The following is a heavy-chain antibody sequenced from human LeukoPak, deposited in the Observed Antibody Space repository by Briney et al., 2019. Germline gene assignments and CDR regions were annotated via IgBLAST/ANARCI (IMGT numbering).Heavy chain of an antibody. CDR1: GGSISSSSYY. Sequence: SETLSLTCTVSGGSISSSSYYWGWIRQPPGKGLEWIGSIYYSGSTYYNPSLKSRVTISVDTSKNQFSLKLSSVTAADTAVYYCARANTVTTLRPNDFDYWGQGTLVTVSS. J-gene: IGHJ4*02. D-gene: IGHD4-17*01. CDR3: ARANTVTTLRPNDFDY. V-gene: IGHV4-39*07. CDR2: IYYSGST.